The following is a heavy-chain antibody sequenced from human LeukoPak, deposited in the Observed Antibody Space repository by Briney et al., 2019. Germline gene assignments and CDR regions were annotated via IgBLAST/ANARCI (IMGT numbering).Heavy chain of an antibody. CDR1: RFTFSSYG. V-gene: IGHV3-30*18. D-gene: IGHD2-2*01. CDR3: AKDRDQLLYYYYGMDV. CDR2: ISYDGSNK. Sequence: PGRSLRLSCAASRFTFSSYGMHWVRQAPGKGLEWVAVISYDGSNKYYADSVKGRFTISRDNSKNTLYLQMNSLRAEDTAVYYCAKDRDQLLYYYYGMDVWGQGTTVTVSS. J-gene: IGHJ6*02.